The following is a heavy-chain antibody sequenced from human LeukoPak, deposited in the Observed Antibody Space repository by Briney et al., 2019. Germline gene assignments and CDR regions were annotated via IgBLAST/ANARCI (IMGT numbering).Heavy chain of an antibody. CDR1: GYTLTELS. J-gene: IGHJ4*02. CDR3: ARDGGDSSSSPPLYYFDY. Sequence: ASVKVSCKVSGYTLTELSMHWVRQAPGKGLEWMGGFDPEDGETIYAQKFQGRVTMTRDTSTSTVYMELSSLRSEDTAVYYCARDGGDSSSSPPLYYFDYWGQGTLVTVSS. V-gene: IGHV1-24*01. CDR2: FDPEDGET. D-gene: IGHD6-6*01.